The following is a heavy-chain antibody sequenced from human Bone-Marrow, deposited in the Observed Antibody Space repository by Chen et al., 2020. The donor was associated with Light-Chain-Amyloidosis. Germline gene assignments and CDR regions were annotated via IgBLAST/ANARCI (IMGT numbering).Heavy chain of an antibody. V-gene: IGHV3-21*01. Sequence: EVQLVEFGGGLVKPGGSLRLSCAASGFTFSSYSMNWVRQAPGKGLEWVSSISSSSSYIYYADAVKGRFTISRDNAKNSLYLQMNSLRAEDMAVYYCASYDPRTYYYYYMDVWGKGTTVTVSS. D-gene: IGHD3-3*01. J-gene: IGHJ6*03. CDR1: GFTFSSYS. CDR2: ISSSSSYI. CDR3: ASYDPRTYYYYYMDV.